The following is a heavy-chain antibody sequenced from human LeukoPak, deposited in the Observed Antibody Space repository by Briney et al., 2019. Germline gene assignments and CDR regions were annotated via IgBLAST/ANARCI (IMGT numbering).Heavy chain of an antibody. CDR3: ARNRMKTWFDP. CDR1: GYTFTSYD. V-gene: IGHV1-8*03. D-gene: IGHD2-8*01. J-gene: IGHJ5*02. CDR2: MNPNSGNT. Sequence: ASVKVSCKASGYTFTSYDINWVRQATGQGLEWMGWMNPNSGNTGYAQKFQGRVTITRNTSISTAYMELNSLRSEDTAVYYCARNRMKTWFDPWGQGTLVTVSS.